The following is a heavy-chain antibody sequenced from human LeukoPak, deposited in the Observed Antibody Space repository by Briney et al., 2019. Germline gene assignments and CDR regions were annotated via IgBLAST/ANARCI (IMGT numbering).Heavy chain of an antibody. D-gene: IGHD2-2*01. CDR2: ITGSGRTI. CDR3: AKEAPRYCGSTNCYWFDY. V-gene: IGHV3-48*03. CDR1: GFSFSTYE. J-gene: IGHJ4*02. Sequence: GGSLRLSCAASGFSFSTYEMNRVRQAPGKGLEWVSYITGSGRTIYYADSVKGRFTISRDNAKNSLYLQINSLRADDTAVYYCAKEAPRYCGSTNCYWFDYWGQGTLVAVSS.